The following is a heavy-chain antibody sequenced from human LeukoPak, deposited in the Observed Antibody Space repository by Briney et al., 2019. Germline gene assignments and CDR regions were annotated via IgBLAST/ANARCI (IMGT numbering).Heavy chain of an antibody. CDR2: ISSSGSNM. D-gene: IGHD2-15*01. V-gene: IGHV3-48*03. CDR3: VRTHCSGGTCWSRPLDY. J-gene: IGHJ4*02. Sequence: GESLRLSCAASGFTFSSYEMNWVRQAPGKGLEWVSYISSSGSNMYYADSVQGRFTVSRDNAKNSLYLQMNSLRAEDTALYYCVRTHCSGGTCWSRPLDYWGQGTLVTVSS. CDR1: GFTFSSYE.